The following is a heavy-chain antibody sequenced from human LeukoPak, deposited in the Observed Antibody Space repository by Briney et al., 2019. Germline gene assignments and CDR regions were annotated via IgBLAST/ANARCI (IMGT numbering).Heavy chain of an antibody. Sequence: SETLSLTCTVSGGSISSYYWSWIRQPPGKGLEWIGYIYYSGSTNYNPSLKSRVTISVDTSKNQFSLKLSSVTAADTAVYYCARAAYFDFWSGYSAGTNYNWFDPWGQGTLVTVSS. V-gene: IGHV4-59*01. CDR3: ARAAYFDFWSGYSAGTNYNWFDP. D-gene: IGHD3-3*01. CDR1: GGSISSYY. CDR2: IYYSGST. J-gene: IGHJ5*02.